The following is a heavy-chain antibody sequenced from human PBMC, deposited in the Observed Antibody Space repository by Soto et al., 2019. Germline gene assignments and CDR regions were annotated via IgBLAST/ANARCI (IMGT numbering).Heavy chain of an antibody. V-gene: IGHV3-33*01. Sequence: GGSLRLSCAASGFTFSSYGMHWVRQAPGKGLEWVAVIWYDGSNKYYAFSVKGRFTISRDNSKNTLYLQMNSLRAEDTAVYYCARDTGYCSGGSCYPNAFDIWGQGTMVTVSS. CDR1: GFTFSSYG. CDR2: IWYDGSNK. D-gene: IGHD2-15*01. J-gene: IGHJ3*02. CDR3: ARDTGYCSGGSCYPNAFDI.